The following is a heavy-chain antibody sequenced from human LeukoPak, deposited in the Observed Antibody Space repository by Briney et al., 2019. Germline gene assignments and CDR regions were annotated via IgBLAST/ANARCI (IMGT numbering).Heavy chain of an antibody. J-gene: IGHJ5*02. CDR1: GGSISSSSYY. V-gene: IGHV4-39*07. CDR2: IYYSGST. D-gene: IGHD3-10*01. Sequence: SETLSLTCTVSGGSISSSSYYWGWIRQPPGKGLEWIGSIYYSGSTYYNPSLKSRVTISVDTSKNQFSLKLSSVTAADTAVYYCARVTLLWFGELLGWFDPWGQGTLVTVSS. CDR3: ARVTLLWFGELLGWFDP.